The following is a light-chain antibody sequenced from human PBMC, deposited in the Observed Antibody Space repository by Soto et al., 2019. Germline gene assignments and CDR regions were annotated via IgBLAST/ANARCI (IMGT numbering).Light chain of an antibody. J-gene: IGKJ2*01. CDR2: WAS. CDR1: QSVLYSSNNKNY. V-gene: IGKV4-1*01. CDR3: QQYYSTPNT. Sequence: DIVMTQSPDSLAVSLGERATINCKSSQSVLYSSNNKNYLAWYQQKPGQPPKLLLYWASTRKSGVPDRFSGSGSGTDFTLTISSLQAEDVAVYYCQQYYSTPNTFDQATKLEIK.